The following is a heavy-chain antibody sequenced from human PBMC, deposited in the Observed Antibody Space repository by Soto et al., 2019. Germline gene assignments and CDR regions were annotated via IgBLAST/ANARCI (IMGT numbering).Heavy chain of an antibody. J-gene: IGHJ4*02. Sequence: QVQLQESGPGLVKPSETLSLTCTVSGGSISTYYWSWIRQPPGKGLEWIGYIYYSGSTNYNPSLKSRVTISVDTSKNQFSLKLSSVTAADTAVYYCARANYDFLTGYYPDYFGYWGQGTLVTVSS. D-gene: IGHD3-9*01. CDR3: ARANYDFLTGYYPDYFGY. CDR2: IYYSGST. V-gene: IGHV4-59*01. CDR1: GGSISTYY.